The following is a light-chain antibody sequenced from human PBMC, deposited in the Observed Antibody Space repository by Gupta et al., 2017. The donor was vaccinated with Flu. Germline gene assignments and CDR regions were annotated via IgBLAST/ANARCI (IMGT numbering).Light chain of an antibody. CDR3: QQRSDWPLT. J-gene: IGKJ4*01. CDR2: GAS. CDR1: QSVSRF. V-gene: IGKV3-11*01. Sequence: EIVLTQSPAALSLSPGERATLSCRASQSVSRFLAWFQQKPGQAPRLLIYGASNRATGIPARFSGSGSGTDFTLTISSLEPEDFAVYYCQQRSDWPLTFGGGTXVQIK.